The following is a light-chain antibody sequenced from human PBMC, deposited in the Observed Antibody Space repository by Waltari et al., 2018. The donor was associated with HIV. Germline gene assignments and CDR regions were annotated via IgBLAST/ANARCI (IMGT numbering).Light chain of an antibody. CDR3: ETWDSNTHKVV. CDR2: LEGRGSY. CDR1: SGHRSYI. Sequence: QPVLTQSSSASASLGSSVKLTCTLSSGHRSYIIAWHQQQPGKAPRYLGKLEGRGSYNKGSGIPERFSGSSSGADRYLTISNLQSEDEADYYCETWDSNTHKVVFGGGTKLTVL. V-gene: IGLV4-60*03. J-gene: IGLJ2*01.